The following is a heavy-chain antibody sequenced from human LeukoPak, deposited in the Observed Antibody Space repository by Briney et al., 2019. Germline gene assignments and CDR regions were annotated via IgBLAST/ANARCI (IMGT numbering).Heavy chain of an antibody. Sequence: GGSLRLSCAASGFTFTNYAIHWVRQAPGKGLEWVALISYDGSIKYYPDSVKGRFTISRDNSKNTLYLQMNSLRAEDTAVYYCARDRGYCSGGSCPLDYWGQGTLVTVSS. CDR2: ISYDGSIK. CDR1: GFTFTNYA. D-gene: IGHD2-15*01. J-gene: IGHJ4*02. CDR3: ARDRGYCSGGSCPLDY. V-gene: IGHV3-30-3*01.